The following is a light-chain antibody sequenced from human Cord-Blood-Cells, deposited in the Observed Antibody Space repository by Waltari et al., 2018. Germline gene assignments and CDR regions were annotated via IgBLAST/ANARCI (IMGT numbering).Light chain of an antibody. CDR1: QSISSY. V-gene: IGKV1-39*01. CDR2: AAS. Sequence: DVKMTQSRSSLSASLVDRITITCRASQSISSYLTWYQQKPGKAPKLLIYAASSMQSGVPSRFSGSGSGTDFTLTISSLQPEDFATYYCQQSDSTPRTFGQGTKVEIK. CDR3: QQSDSTPRT. J-gene: IGKJ1*01.